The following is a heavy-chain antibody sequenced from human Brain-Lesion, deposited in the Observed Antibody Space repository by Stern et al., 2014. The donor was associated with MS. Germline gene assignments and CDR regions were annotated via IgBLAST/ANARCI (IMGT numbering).Heavy chain of an antibody. J-gene: IGHJ6*02. CDR3: ARGRVVPGFQYYATDV. CDR1: GGSISSGGYY. Sequence: QVQLVESGPGLVKPSQTLSLSCTVSGGSISSGGYYWSWIRQPAGKGLEWIGRIFNSGSPSHNPSLKRRVPISNDTTQNQFSLRLNSMTAADTAVYYCARGRVVPGFQYYATDVWGQGTTVIVSS. V-gene: IGHV4-61*02. D-gene: IGHD2-2*01. CDR2: IFNSGSP.